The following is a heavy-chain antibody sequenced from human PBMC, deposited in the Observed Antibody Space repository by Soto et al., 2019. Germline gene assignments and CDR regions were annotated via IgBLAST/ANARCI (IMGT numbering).Heavy chain of an antibody. CDR2: ISSSGSTI. CDR1: GFTFSSYE. CDR3: ARGYYYDSSDKRCAFDI. J-gene: IGHJ3*02. Sequence: GSLRLSCAASGFTFSSYELNWVRQAPGKGLEWVSYISSSGSTIYYADAVKGRFTISRDNAKNSLYLQMNSLRAEDTAVYYCARGYYYDSSDKRCAFDIWGQGTMVTVSS. D-gene: IGHD3-22*01. V-gene: IGHV3-48*03.